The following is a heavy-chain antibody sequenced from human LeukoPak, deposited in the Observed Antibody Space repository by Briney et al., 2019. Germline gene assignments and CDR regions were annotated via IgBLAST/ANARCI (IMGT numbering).Heavy chain of an antibody. CDR3: ARGGARQQLFENYFDY. V-gene: IGHV3-53*01. J-gene: IGHJ4*02. D-gene: IGHD6-13*01. CDR1: GFTVSSNY. Sequence: GGSLRLSCAASGFTVSSNYMNWVRQAPGKGLEGVSVIYRGGSTYYADSVKGRFTISSDTSKNTVYLQMNSLRAEDTAVYYCARGGARQQLFENYFDYWGQGTLVTVSS. CDR2: IYRGGST.